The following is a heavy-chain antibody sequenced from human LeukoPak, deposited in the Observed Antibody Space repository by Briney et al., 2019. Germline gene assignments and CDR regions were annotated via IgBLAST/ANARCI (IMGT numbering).Heavy chain of an antibody. CDR1: GFTVSSSS. V-gene: IGHV3-53*01. J-gene: IGHJ4*02. Sequence: PGGSLRLSCAASGFTVSSSSMHWVRQAPGKGLEGASVIYSGGSTYYADSVKGRFTIPRDNSKNTLYLQMNSLRAEDTAVYYCARGSATVTPVPFDYWGQGTLVTVSS. CDR3: ARGSATVTPVPFDY. D-gene: IGHD4-17*01. CDR2: IYSGGST.